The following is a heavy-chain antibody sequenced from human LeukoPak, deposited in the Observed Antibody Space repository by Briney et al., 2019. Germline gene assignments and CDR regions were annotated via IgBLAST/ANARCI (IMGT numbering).Heavy chain of an antibody. CDR1: GFTFTSSA. CDR3: AAELDAAAARFGP. CDR2: IVVGSGNT. J-gene: IGHJ5*02. D-gene: IGHD6-13*01. Sequence: ASVTVSCKASGFTFTSSAVQWVRQARGQRLEWIGWIVVGSGNTDYAQKFQERVTITRDMSTSTAYMELSSLRSEDTAVYYCAAELDAAAARFGPWGQGTLVTVSS. V-gene: IGHV1-58*01.